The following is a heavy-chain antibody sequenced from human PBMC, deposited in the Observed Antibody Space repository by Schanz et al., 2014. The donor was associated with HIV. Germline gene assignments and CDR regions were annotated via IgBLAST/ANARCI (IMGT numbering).Heavy chain of an antibody. J-gene: IGHJ4*02. CDR1: GSTFSSYW. CDR3: VRGLLFQGCFDS. D-gene: IGHD3-10*01. V-gene: IGHV3-33*08. Sequence: QVQLVESGGGVVQPGGSLRLSCAASGSTFSSYWMHWVRQAPGKGLEWVAIIWFDGSNKYYADSVRGRFTISRDNSKNTLYLQMNSLRAEDTAVYYCVRGLLFQGCFDSWGQGALVTVSS. CDR2: IWFDGSNK.